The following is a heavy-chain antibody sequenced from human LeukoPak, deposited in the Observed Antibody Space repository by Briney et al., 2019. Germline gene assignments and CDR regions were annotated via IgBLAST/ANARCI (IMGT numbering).Heavy chain of an antibody. CDR3: AREPRELSQPPWGMDV. D-gene: IGHD3-16*02. V-gene: IGHV3-33*01. CDR2: IWYDGSNK. J-gene: IGHJ6*02. CDR1: GFTFSSYG. Sequence: GGSLRLSCAASGFTFSSYGMHWVRQAPGKGLEWVAVIWYDGSNKYYADSVKGRFTISRDNSKNTLYLQMNSLRAEDTAVYYCAREPRELSQPPWGMDVWGQGTTVTVSS.